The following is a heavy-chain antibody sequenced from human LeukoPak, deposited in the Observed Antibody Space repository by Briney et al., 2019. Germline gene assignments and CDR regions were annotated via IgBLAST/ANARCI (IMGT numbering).Heavy chain of an antibody. V-gene: IGHV1-18*01. D-gene: IGHD1-26*01. CDR2: ISAYNGNT. CDR3: ARDVNTLTKLTMGVFDY. Sequence: ASVTVSCTASGYTFTSYGISWVRQAPGQGLEWMGWISAYNGNTNYAQKLQGRVTMTTDTSTSTAYMELRSLRSDDTAVYYCARDVNTLTKLTMGVFDYWGQGTLVTVSS. J-gene: IGHJ4*02. CDR1: GYTFTSYG.